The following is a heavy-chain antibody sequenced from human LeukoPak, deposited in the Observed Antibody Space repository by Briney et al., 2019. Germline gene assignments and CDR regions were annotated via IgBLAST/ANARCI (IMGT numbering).Heavy chain of an antibody. CDR2: ISYDGSNK. D-gene: IGHD2-15*01. Sequence: GGSLRLSCAASGFTFSSYAMHWVRQAPGKGLEWVAVISYDGSNKYYADSVKGRFTISRDNSKNTLYLQMNSLRAEDTAVYYCARDLGVVAATIDYWAREPWSPS. V-gene: IGHV3-30-3*01. CDR1: GFTFSSYA. CDR3: ARDLGVVAATIDY. J-gene: IGHJ4*02.